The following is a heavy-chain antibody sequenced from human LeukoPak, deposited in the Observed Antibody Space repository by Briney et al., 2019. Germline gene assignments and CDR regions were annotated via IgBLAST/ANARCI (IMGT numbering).Heavy chain of an antibody. V-gene: IGHV3-7*01. CDR3: ATYSSLNTREFQY. CDR1: GLTFSRDW. Sequence: GGSLRLSCEASGLTFSRDWLGWVRQAPGRGLEWVANIRQDGGETYYGDSVKGRFIISRDNAKNSLFLQMNRLRAEDTAVYYCATYSSLNTREFQYWGQGTQVTVSP. J-gene: IGHJ1*01. D-gene: IGHD3-22*01. CDR2: IRQDGGET.